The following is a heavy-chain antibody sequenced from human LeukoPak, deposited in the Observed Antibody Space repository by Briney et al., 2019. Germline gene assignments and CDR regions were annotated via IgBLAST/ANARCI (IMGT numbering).Heavy chain of an antibody. CDR2: MNPNSGNA. J-gene: IGHJ6*02. CDR1: GFTFTSYD. Sequence: ASVKVSCKASGFTFTSYDINWVRQATGQGLEWMGWMNPNSGNARYAQKVQGRITMTRDTSISTAYMELSSLRSEDTAVYYCARGPSLVRGVIMPGSVGGMDVWGQGTTVTVSS. D-gene: IGHD3-10*01. V-gene: IGHV1-8*01. CDR3: ARGPSLVRGVIMPGSVGGMDV.